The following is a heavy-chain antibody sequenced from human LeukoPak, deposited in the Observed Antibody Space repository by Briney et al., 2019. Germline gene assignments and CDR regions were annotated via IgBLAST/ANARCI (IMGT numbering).Heavy chain of an antibody. CDR3: AKDQGRSGSSLVDY. V-gene: IGHV3-30*02. Sequence: QSGGSLRLSCEASGFIFSSYGMHWVRQAPGKGLEWVAFLRYDGSNKYYADSVKGRFTISRDNSNNTLYLQMNSLRAEDTAAYYCAKDQGRSGSSLVDYWGQGSLVTVSS. CDR2: LRYDGSNK. D-gene: IGHD6-6*01. CDR1: GFIFSSYG. J-gene: IGHJ4*02.